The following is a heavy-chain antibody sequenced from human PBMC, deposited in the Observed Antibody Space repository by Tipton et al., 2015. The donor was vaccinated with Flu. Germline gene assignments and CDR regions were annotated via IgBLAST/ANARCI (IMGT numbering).Heavy chain of an antibody. CDR2: IIPIFGTA. J-gene: IGHJ4*02. CDR1: GGTFSSYA. D-gene: IGHD1-26*01. Sequence: QVQLVQSGAEVKKPGSSVKVSCKASGGTFSSYAISWVRQAPGQGLEWMGGIIPIFGTANYAQKFLGRVTITADESTSTAYMELSSLSSEDTAVYYCASASIVGATTDLLYYFDYWGQGTLVTVSS. CDR3: ASASIVGATTDLLYYFDY. V-gene: IGHV1-69*01.